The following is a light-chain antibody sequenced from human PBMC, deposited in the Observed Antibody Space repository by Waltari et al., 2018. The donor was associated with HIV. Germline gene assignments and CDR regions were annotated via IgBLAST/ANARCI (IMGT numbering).Light chain of an antibody. V-gene: IGLV2-8*01. CDR3: SSFAGTHKL. J-gene: IGLJ2*01. Sequence: QSALTQSPSASGSPGQSVNISCTGANGDISDYNYVSWYQQHSDRPPKLIIFEVTKRPSGVPERFSGSKSGNTASLFVSVLQPEDEATYFCSSFAGTHKLFGGGTKLTVL. CDR2: EVT. CDR1: NGDISDYNY.